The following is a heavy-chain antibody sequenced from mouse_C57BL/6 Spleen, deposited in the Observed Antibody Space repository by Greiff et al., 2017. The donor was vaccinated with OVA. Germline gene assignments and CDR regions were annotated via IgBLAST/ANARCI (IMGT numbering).Heavy chain of an antibody. J-gene: IGHJ3*01. V-gene: IGHV14-4*01. CDR2: IDPENGDT. CDR1: GFNIKDDY. Sequence: VQLKQSGAELVRPGASVKLSCTASGFNIKDDYMHWVKQRPEQGLEWIGWIDPENGDTEYASKFQGKATITADTSSNTAYLQLSSLTSEDTAVYYCTTRTAQAPAWFAYWGQGTLVTVSA. D-gene: IGHD3-2*02. CDR3: TTRTAQAPAWFAY.